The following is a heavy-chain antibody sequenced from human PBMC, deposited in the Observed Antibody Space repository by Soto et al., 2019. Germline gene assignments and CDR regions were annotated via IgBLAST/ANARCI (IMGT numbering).Heavy chain of an antibody. CDR2: ILYDGSNK. CDR3: ARERSSSSFYYYYGMDV. D-gene: IGHD6-6*01. CDR1: GFTFSSYA. V-gene: IGHV3-30-3*01. J-gene: IGHJ6*02. Sequence: GGSLRLSCAASGFTFSSYAMHWVRQAPGKGLEWVAVILYDGSNKYYVVFVKGRFTISRYNSKNMLYLQMNSLRAEDTVVYYCARERSSSSFYYYYGMDVWGQGTTVTVSS.